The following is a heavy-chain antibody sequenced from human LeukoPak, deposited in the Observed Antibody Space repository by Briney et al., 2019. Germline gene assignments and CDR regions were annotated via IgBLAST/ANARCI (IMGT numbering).Heavy chain of an antibody. Sequence: SVKVSCKASGGTLSSYAISWVRQAPGQGLEWMGGIIPIFGTANYAQKFQGRVTITAVESMSTAYMELSSLRSEDTAVYYCARGWLAETTVVTPYNYWGQGTLVTVSS. CDR1: GGTLSSYA. CDR2: IIPIFGTA. D-gene: IGHD4-23*01. V-gene: IGHV1-69*13. CDR3: ARGWLAETTVVTPYNY. J-gene: IGHJ4*02.